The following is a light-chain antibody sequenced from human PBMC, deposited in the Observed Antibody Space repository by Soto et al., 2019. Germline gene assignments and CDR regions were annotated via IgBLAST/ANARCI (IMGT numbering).Light chain of an antibody. V-gene: IGKV2-30*01. CDR3: MQGTYWRPMP. Sequence: DVVMTQSPLSLPVTLGQPASISCRSSQSLLYSDGNTYLSWFQQRPGQSPRRLIYKVSNRDSGVRDRFRGSGSGTDFTLKISRVEAEYGGVCYCMQGTYWRPMPFGQGTRVEIK. J-gene: IGKJ1*01. CDR2: KVS. CDR1: QSLLYSDGNTY.